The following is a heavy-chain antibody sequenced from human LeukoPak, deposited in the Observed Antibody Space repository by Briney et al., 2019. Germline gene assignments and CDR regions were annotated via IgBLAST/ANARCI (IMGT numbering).Heavy chain of an antibody. CDR1: GGTFSRFT. V-gene: IGHV1-69*13. J-gene: IGHJ4*02. D-gene: IGHD3-22*01. CDR2: ITPIFGTA. Sequence: SVNVSCKASGGTFSRFTISWVRQAPGQGFEWMGGITPIFGTANFAQKFQGRVSITADESTSTAFMELSSLRPEDTAVYYCAREWGLESSGYYYAYWGQGTLVTVSS. CDR3: AREWGLESSGYYYAY.